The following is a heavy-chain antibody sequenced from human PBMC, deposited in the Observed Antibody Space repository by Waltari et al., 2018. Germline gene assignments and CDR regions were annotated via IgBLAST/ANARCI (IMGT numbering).Heavy chain of an antibody. D-gene: IGHD2-8*02. CDR1: GFSFRRYA. CDR2: IWHDAIIT. J-gene: IGHJ3*01. V-gene: IGHV3-33*01. CDR3: ARVTTPHYDSTGAQDALGV. Sequence: QAQLVESGGGVVQPGTSLRLSCAASGFSFRRYAMHWVRQAPGKGVEGVAVIWHDAIITYYADSGRGRFTISRDNARQTLYLQMNSLRGDDTASYFCARVTTPHYDSTGAQDALGVWGQGTRVTVS.